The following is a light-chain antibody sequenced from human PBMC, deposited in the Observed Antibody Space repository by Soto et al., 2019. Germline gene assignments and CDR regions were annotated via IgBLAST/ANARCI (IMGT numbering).Light chain of an antibody. CDR1: QSISSY. CDR3: QQSYRNPWS. V-gene: IGKV1-39*01. Sequence: DIQMTQSPSSLSTSVGDRVTITCRASQSISSYLNWYQQKPGKAPRLLIYAASSLQSGVPSRFRASGSGTDFTLTISSLQPEDVATYYCQQSYRNPWSFGQGTKVEIK. CDR2: AAS. J-gene: IGKJ1*01.